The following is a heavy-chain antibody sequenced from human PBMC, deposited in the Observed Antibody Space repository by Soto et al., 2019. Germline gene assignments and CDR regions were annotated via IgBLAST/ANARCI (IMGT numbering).Heavy chain of an antibody. CDR2: IYYSGST. CDR1: GGSISSYY. Sequence: QVQLQESGPGLVKPSETLSLTCTVSGGSISSYYWSWIRQPPGKGLEWTGYIYYSGSTNYNPSLKSRVTISVDTSKNQFSLKLSSVTAADTAVYYCARDMDSFDAFDIWGQGTMVTVSS. J-gene: IGHJ3*02. V-gene: IGHV4-59*01. D-gene: IGHD2-2*03. CDR3: ARDMDSFDAFDI.